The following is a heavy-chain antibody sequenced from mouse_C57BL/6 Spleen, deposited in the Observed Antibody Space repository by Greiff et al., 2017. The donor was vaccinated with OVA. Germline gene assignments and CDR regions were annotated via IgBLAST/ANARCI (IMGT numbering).Heavy chain of an antibody. D-gene: IGHD1-1*01. CDR3: ARIITTVLDY. CDR1: GYTFTSYW. J-gene: IGHJ4*01. Sequence: QVQLQQPGAELVKPGASVKLSCKASGYTFTSYWMQWVKQRPGQGLEWIGEIDPSDSYTNYNQKFKGKATLTVDTSSSTAYMQLSSLTSEDSAVYYCARIITTVLDYWGQGTSVTVSS. V-gene: IGHV1-50*01. CDR2: IDPSDSYT.